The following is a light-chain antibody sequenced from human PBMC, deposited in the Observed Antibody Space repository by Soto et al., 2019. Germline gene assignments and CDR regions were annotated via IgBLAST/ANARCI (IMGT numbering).Light chain of an antibody. CDR1: SSNIGSNT. CDR2: SNN. J-gene: IGLJ3*02. Sequence: QSVLTQPTSASGTPGQRVTISCSGSSSNIGSNTVNWYKQLPGTAPKLLIFSNNQRPSGVPDRFSGSKTGTSASLAISGLQSEDEAYYYCAAWDDSLKGNWVFGGGTQLTVL. CDR3: AAWDDSLKGNWV. V-gene: IGLV1-44*01.